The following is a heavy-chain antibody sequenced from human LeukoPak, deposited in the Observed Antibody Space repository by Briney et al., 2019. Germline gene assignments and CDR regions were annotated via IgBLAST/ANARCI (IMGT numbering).Heavy chain of an antibody. CDR1: GFTFSRHG. J-gene: IGHJ4*02. D-gene: IGHD3-22*01. CDR3: ARDGSDSSDYSLDY. Sequence: GRSLRLSCAASGFTFSRHGMHWVRQAPGKGLEWVAVIWYDGSNKYYADSVKGRFTISRDNSKNTLYLQMNSLRAEDTAVYYCARDGSDSSDYSLDYWGQGTLVTVSS. CDR2: IWYDGSNK. V-gene: IGHV3-33*01.